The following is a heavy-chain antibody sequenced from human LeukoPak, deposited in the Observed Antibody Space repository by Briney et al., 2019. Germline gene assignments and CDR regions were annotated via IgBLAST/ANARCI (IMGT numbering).Heavy chain of an antibody. CDR1: GFTFSSYG. CDR3: ARRQDYYYMDV. CDR2: ISCDGSNK. J-gene: IGHJ6*03. Sequence: GGSLRLSCAASGFTFSSYGMHWVRQAPGKGLEWVALISCDGSNKYFADSVKGRFTISRDNSKNTLYLQMNSLRAEDTAVYYCARRQDYYYMDVWGKGTTVTVSS. V-gene: IGHV3-30*03.